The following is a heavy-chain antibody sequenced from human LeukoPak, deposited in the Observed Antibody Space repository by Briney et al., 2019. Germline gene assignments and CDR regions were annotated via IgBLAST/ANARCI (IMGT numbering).Heavy chain of an antibody. CDR2: ISYDGSNK. Sequence: GGSLRLSCAASGFTFSSYGMHWVRQAPGKGLEWVAVISYDGSNKYYADSVKGRFTISRDNSKNTLYLQMNSLRAEDTAVYYCAKDGIRYIAAAPSLSYWGQGTLVTVSS. J-gene: IGHJ4*02. V-gene: IGHV3-30*18. CDR3: AKDGIRYIAAAPSLSY. CDR1: GFTFSSYG. D-gene: IGHD6-13*01.